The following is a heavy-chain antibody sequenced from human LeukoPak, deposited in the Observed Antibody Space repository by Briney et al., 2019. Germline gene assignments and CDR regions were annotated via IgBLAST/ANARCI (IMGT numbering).Heavy chain of an antibody. CDR2: ISSSGAST. V-gene: IGHV3-23*01. Sequence: PGGSLRLSYVASEFTYSSYSTTWVSQGPERGLEWVSAISSSGASTYYADSVKGRFTISRDNSKNTLYLQMNSPTAEDTAVYYCAINPNLSVWYQDYWGQGTLVTVSS. D-gene: IGHD6-19*01. CDR1: EFTYSSYS. J-gene: IGHJ4*02. CDR3: AINPNLSVWYQDY.